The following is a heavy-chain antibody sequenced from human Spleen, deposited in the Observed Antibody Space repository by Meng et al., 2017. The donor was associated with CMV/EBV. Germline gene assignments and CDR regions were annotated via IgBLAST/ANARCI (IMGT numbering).Heavy chain of an antibody. CDR3: ARDHLFRHDYSKHDFDS. J-gene: IGHJ4*02. CDR2: ISAYNGNT. D-gene: IGHD4-11*01. CDR1: GYTFTSYG. Sequence: ASVKVSCKASGYTFTSYGISWVRQAPGQGLEWMGWISAYNGNTNYAQKLQGRVTMTTDTATSTAYRELRSLRSDDTAVYYCARDHLFRHDYSKHDFDSWGQGTLVTVS. V-gene: IGHV1-18*01.